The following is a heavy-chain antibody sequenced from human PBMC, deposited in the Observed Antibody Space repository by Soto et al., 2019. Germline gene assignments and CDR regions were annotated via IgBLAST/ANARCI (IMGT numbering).Heavy chain of an antibody. CDR1: GFTFSSYW. J-gene: IGHJ6*03. CDR2: IKQDGSEK. V-gene: IGHV3-7*01. D-gene: IGHD5-12*01. CDR3: ARVATYYYYYMDV. Sequence: GGSLRLSCAASGFTFSSYWMSWVRQAPGKGLEWVAKIKQDGSEKYYVDSVKGRFTISRDNAKNSLYLQMHSLRAEDTAVYYCARVATYYYYYMDVWGKGTTVTVSS.